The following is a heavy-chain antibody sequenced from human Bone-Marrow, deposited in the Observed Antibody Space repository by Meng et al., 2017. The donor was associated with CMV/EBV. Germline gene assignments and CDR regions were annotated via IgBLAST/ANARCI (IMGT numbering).Heavy chain of an antibody. CDR1: GGSIRSTHW. V-gene: IGHV4-4*02. D-gene: IGHD6-6*01. CDR3: ARIFIAARRNYFDY. Sequence: FSGGSIRSTHWWNWVRQPPGKGLEWIGEIDHSGNTNYNPSLQSRVTISVDKSKNQFSLKLSSVTAADTAVYYCARIFIAARRNYFDYWGQGTLVTVSS. J-gene: IGHJ4*02. CDR2: IDHSGNT.